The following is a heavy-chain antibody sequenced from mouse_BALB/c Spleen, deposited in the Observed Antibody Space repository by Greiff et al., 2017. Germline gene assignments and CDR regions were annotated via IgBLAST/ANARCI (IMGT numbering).Heavy chain of an antibody. CDR2: IYPGDGDT. D-gene: IGHD4-1*01. J-gene: IGHJ3*01. Sequence: VKLMESGAELARPGASVKLSCKASGYTFTSYWMQWVKQRPGQGLEWIGAIYPGDGDTRYTQKFKGKATLTADKSSSTAYMQLSSLASEDSAVYYCARGGTGTGPAWFAYWGQGTLVTVSA. CDR1: GYTFTSYW. CDR3: ARGGTGTGPAWFAY. V-gene: IGHV1-87*01.